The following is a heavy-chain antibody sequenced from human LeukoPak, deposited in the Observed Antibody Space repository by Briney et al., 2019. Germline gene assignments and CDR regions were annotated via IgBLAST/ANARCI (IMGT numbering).Heavy chain of an antibody. V-gene: IGHV3-48*01. Sequence: GGSLRLSCAASGFTFSSYSMNWVRQAPGKGLKWVSYISSSSSTIYYADSVKGRFTISRDNAKNSLYLQMNSLRAEDTAVYYCARVGNYDFWSGYYAPLDYWGQGTLVTVSS. CDR2: ISSSSSTI. D-gene: IGHD3-3*01. J-gene: IGHJ4*02. CDR3: ARVGNYDFWSGYYAPLDY. CDR1: GFTFSSYS.